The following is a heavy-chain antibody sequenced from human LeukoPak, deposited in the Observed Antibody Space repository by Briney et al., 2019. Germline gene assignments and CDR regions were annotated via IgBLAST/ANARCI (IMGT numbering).Heavy chain of an antibody. V-gene: IGHV3-23*01. CDR2: ISGSGGST. CDR1: GFTFSSYA. CDR3: AKAAWWWGYCSSTSCYGEFDY. Sequence: GGSLRLSCAASGFTFSSYAMSWVRQAPGKGLEWVSAISGSGGSTYYADSVKGRFTISRDNSKNTLYLQMNSLRAEDAAVYYCAKAAWWWGYCSSTSCYGEFDYWGQGTLVTVSS. D-gene: IGHD2-2*01. J-gene: IGHJ4*02.